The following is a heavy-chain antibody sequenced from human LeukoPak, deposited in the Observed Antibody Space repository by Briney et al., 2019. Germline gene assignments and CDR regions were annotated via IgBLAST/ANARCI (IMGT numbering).Heavy chain of an antibody. CDR2: SNPDDSDT. J-gene: IGHJ4*02. D-gene: IGHD4-17*01. CDR3: ARYDDSGEGYLDY. V-gene: IGHV5-51*01. CDR1: GYTFTNFW. Sequence: GESLRISCKGSGYTFTNFWIGWVRQMPGKGLEWMGLSNPDDSDTRYSPSFQGQITFSADKSITTAYLQWSSLKASDTAMYYRARYDDSGEGYLDYWGQGTLVTVSS.